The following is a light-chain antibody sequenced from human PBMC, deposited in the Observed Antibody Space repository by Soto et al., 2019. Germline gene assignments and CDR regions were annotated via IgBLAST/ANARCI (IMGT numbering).Light chain of an antibody. CDR1: SSDVGGYNY. CDR2: YVS. CDR3: SSYAGSYTWV. J-gene: IGLJ3*02. Sequence: QSVLTQPRSVSGSPGQSVTISCTGTSSDVGGYNYVSWYQQHPGKAPKLMIYYVSKRPSGVPDRFSGSKSGNTASLTISGLQAEYEADYYCSSYAGSYTWVFGGGTKLTVL. V-gene: IGLV2-11*01.